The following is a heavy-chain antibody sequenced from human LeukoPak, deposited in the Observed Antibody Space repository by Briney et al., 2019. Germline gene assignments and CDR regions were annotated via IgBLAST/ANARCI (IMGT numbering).Heavy chain of an antibody. CDR1: GDSISNYY. J-gene: IGHJ4*02. CDR2: IYCNGST. CDR3: ARAYDFWSGYFAF. V-gene: IGHV4-59*01. Sequence: SETLSLTCTVSGDSISNYYWSWIRQPPGKGLEWIGYIYCNGSTNYNPSLKSRVTISVDTSKNQFSLKVTSVTAADTAVYYCARAYDFWSGYFAFWGQGTLVTVSS. D-gene: IGHD3-3*01.